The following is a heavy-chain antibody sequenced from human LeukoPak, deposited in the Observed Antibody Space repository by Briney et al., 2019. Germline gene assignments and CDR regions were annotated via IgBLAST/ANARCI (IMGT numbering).Heavy chain of an antibody. CDR3: ARAFYKISFFDY. D-gene: IGHD3-10*01. J-gene: IGHJ4*02. CDR2: IYSGGST. V-gene: IGHV3-53*01. Sequence: PGGSLRLSCAASGFPVSSNYMSWVRQAPGKGLEWVSVIYSGGSTYYADSVKGRFTISRDNSKNTLYLQMNSLRAEDTAVYYCARAFYKISFFDYWGQGTLVTVSS. CDR1: GFPVSSNY.